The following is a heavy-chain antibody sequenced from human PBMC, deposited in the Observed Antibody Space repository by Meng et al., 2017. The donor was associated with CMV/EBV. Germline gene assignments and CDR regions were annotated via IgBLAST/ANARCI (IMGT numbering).Heavy chain of an antibody. V-gene: IGHV1-2*02. J-gene: IGHJ6*02. Sequence: ASVKVSCKASGYTFTGYYMHWVRQAPGQGLEWMGWINPNSGGTNYAQKFQGRVTMTRDTSISTAYMELSRLRSDDTAVYYCASDLGIVVVPADYYSGMNVWGQGTTVTVSS. CDR1: GYTFTGYY. D-gene: IGHD2-2*01. CDR3: ASDLGIVVVPADYYSGMNV. CDR2: INPNSGGT.